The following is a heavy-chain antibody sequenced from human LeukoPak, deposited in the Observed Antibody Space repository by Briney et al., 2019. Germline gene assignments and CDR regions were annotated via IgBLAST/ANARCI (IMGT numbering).Heavy chain of an antibody. V-gene: IGHV4-39*01. J-gene: IGHJ4*02. CDR2: MYYTGNT. CDR3: ARHRGVLLYYYFDY. Sequence: SETLSLTCTVSGVSIGSTSYYWGWIRQAPGKGLEWIGTMYYTGNTFYNPSLKSRVTMSVDTSTNQFSLKLSSVTAADTAVYFCARHRGVLLYYYFDYWGQGTLVTVSS. CDR1: GVSIGSTSYY. D-gene: IGHD4/OR15-4a*01.